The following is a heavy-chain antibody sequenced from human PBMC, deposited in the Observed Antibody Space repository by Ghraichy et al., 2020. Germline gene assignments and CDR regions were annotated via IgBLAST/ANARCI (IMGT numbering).Heavy chain of an antibody. CDR1: GVTVGNNY. CDR2: IYSGGDT. Sequence: SCAASGVTVGNNYMNWVRQAPGKGLEWVSLIYSGGDTRYADSVKGRFIISRDNSKNTLYLQIHSLRVEDTAVYYCARDPPAAGTGTFGWGQGTLVTVSS. D-gene: IGHD6-13*01. CDR3: ARDPPAAGTGTFG. J-gene: IGHJ4*02. V-gene: IGHV3-66*01.